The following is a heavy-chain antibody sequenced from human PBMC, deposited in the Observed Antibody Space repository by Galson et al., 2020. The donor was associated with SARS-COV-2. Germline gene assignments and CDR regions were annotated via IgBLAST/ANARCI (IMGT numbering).Heavy chain of an antibody. Sequence: ASVKVSCKASGYPFTSYGISWLRQAPGQGLEWMGWISAYNGNTKYAQKLQGRVTMTTDTSTSKAYMELRSLRSDDTAVYYCAKVDDFWTGYYTGFDYWGQGTLVTVSS. CDR1: GYPFTSYG. D-gene: IGHD3-3*01. V-gene: IGHV1-18*04. CDR3: AKVDDFWTGYYTGFDY. J-gene: IGHJ4*02. CDR2: ISAYNGNT.